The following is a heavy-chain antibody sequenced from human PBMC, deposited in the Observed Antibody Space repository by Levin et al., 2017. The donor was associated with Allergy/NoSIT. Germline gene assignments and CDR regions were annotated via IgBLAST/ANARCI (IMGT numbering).Heavy chain of an antibody. D-gene: IGHD3-10*01. CDR2: ISASSRYI. J-gene: IGHJ4*02. CDR3: ARALYYYVSGTYYETFDN. CDR1: GFTFSRYS. Sequence: GGSLRLSCAASGFTFSRYSMNWVRQAPGKGLEWVSSISASSRYIYYTDSVKGRFTISRDDARNSLSLEMNRLRAEDTAVYYCARALYYYVSGTYYETFDNWGQGTLVTVSS. V-gene: IGHV3-21*01.